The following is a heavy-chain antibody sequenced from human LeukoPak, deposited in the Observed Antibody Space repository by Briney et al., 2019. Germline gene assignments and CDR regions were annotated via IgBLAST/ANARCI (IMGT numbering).Heavy chain of an antibody. CDR2: IKSNTDGGTT. D-gene: IGHD2-2*02. V-gene: IGHV3-15*01. Sequence: TGGSLRLSCAASGFTFSNAWTSWVRQAPGKGLEWLGRIKSNTDGGTTDYAAPVKGRFTISRDDSKNTLYLQMNSLKAEDTAVYYCTTLVPAAITGPYYYYMDVWGKGTTVTVSS. CDR3: TTLVPAAITGPYYYYMDV. CDR1: GFTFSNAW. J-gene: IGHJ6*03.